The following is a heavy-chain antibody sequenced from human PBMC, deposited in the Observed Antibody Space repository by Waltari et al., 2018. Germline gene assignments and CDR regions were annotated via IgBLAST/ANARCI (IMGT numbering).Heavy chain of an antibody. D-gene: IGHD3-10*01. J-gene: IGHJ4*02. CDR3: IHYGPETYSTDK. V-gene: IGHV3-15*01. CDR2: AKSKPEGGGI. Sequence: EVQMVESGGDLVKPGGSLRLSCAASGLPFSRATMAWVRQAPGEGLGGVGRAKSKPEGGGIDYAAPGRGRFNILRDDSKNTLYLQMNSLRTEDTGVYYCIHYGPETYSTDKWGPGTLVTVSS. CDR1: GLPFSRAT.